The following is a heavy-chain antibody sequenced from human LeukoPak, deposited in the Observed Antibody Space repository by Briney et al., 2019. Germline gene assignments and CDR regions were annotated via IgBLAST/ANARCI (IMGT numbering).Heavy chain of an antibody. CDR2: ISSSSSTI. J-gene: IGHJ4*02. Sequence: GGSLRLSCAASGFTFSSYSMNWVRQAPGKGLEWVSYISSSSSTIYYADSVKGRFTISRDNAKNSLYLQMNSLRAEDTAVYYCAKPGASYCSSTSCYGEDYWGQGTLVTVSS. V-gene: IGHV3-48*04. D-gene: IGHD2-2*01. CDR1: GFTFSSYS. CDR3: AKPGASYCSSTSCYGEDY.